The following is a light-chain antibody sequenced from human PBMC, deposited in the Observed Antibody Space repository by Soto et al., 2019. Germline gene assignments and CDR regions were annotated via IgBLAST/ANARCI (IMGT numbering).Light chain of an antibody. CDR2: DVS. CDR1: SSDVGGYNR. J-gene: IGLJ1*01. Sequence: QSALTQPPSVSGSPGQSVAISCTGTSSDVGGYNRVSWYQQAPGKAPKLLIYDVSNRPSGGSTRFSGSKSGNTASLTISGXXXXXEADYYCTSYASGSAYVFGPGTKLTVL. V-gene: IGLV2-18*02. CDR3: TSYASGSAYV.